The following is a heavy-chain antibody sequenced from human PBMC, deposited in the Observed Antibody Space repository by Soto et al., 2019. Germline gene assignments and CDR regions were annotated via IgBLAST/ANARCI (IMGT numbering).Heavy chain of an antibody. V-gene: IGHV3-21*02. CDR1: EFTFSVYS. CDR2: ISSGSSYI. Sequence: DVQLEESGGGLVKPGGSLRLSCVASEFTFSVYSMDWVRQAPGKGLEWVSSISSGSSYIYYPDSVKGRFTISRDNDNMSLFLHKNRLRVHGTGVFYGAGDRVKIPGGYYHDYGMDVWGQGTTVTVSS. CDR3: AGDRVKIPGGYYHDYGMDV. J-gene: IGHJ6*01. D-gene: IGHD2-15*01.